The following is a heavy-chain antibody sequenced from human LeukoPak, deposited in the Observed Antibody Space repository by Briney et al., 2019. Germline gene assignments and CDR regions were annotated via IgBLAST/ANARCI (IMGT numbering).Heavy chain of an antibody. CDR2: ISGSGGST. CDR3: AKDGIAAAGFLAAGRNWFDP. V-gene: IGHV3-23*01. D-gene: IGHD6-13*01. CDR1: GFTFSSYG. Sequence: GGSLRLSCAASGFTFSSYGMSWVRQAPGKGLEWVSAISGSGGSTYYADFVKGRFTISRDNSKNTLYLQMNSLRAEDTAVYYCAKDGIAAAGFLAAGRNWFDPWGQGTLVTVSS. J-gene: IGHJ5*02.